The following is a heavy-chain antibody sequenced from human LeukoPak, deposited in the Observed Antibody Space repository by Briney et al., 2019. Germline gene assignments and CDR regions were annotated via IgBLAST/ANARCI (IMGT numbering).Heavy chain of an antibody. CDR2: IRSKAYGGTT. Sequence: GGSLRLSCTASGFTFGDYAMSWVRQAPGKGLEWVGFIRSKAYGGTTEYAASVKGRFTISRDDSKSIAYLQMNSLKTEDTAVYYCTMYYYGSGSYYKRRNSEGRGFIDYWGQGTLVSVSS. J-gene: IGHJ4*02. D-gene: IGHD3-10*01. CDR1: GFTFGDYA. CDR3: TMYYYGSGSYYKRRNSEGRGFIDY. V-gene: IGHV3-49*04.